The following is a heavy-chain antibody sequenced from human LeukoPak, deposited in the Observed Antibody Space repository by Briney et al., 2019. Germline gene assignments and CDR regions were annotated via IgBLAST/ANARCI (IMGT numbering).Heavy chain of an antibody. CDR1: GGTFSSYA. CDR3: ARAVDTAMAPDDAFDI. D-gene: IGHD5-18*01. V-gene: IGHV1-69*05. Sequence: SVKVSCKASGGTFSSYAISWVRQAPGQGLEWMGGIIPIFGTANYAQKFQGWVTMTRDTSISTAYMELSRLRSDDTAVYYCARAVDTAMAPDDAFDIWGQGTMVTVSS. CDR2: IIPIFGTA. J-gene: IGHJ3*02.